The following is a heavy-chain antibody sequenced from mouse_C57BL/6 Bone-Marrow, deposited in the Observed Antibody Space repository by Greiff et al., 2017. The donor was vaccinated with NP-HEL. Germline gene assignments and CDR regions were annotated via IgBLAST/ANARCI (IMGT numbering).Heavy chain of an antibody. J-gene: IGHJ4*01. Sequence: EVKLMESGGGLVQPGGSLKLSCAASGFDFSRYWMSWVRQAPGKGLEWIGEINPDSSTINYTPSLKDKFIISRDNAKNTLYLQMSKVRSEDTALYYCARRDYDAMDYWGQGTSVTVSS. V-gene: IGHV4-1*02. CDR1: GFDFSRYW. CDR2: INPDSSTI. CDR3: ARRDYDAMDY.